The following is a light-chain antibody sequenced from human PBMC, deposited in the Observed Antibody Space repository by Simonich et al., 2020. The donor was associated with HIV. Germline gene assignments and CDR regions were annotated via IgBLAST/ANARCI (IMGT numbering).Light chain of an antibody. J-gene: IGKJ2*01. CDR2: DAS. V-gene: IGKV3-11*01. CDR3: QQRSNWPPYT. Sequence: EIVLTQSPATLSLSPGERATLSCRASQSVSSYLAWYQHKPGPAPRLLIYDASNRVTGIPARFSGSGSGTDFTLTSSSLEPEDFAVYDCQQRSNWPPYTFGQGTKLEIK. CDR1: QSVSSY.